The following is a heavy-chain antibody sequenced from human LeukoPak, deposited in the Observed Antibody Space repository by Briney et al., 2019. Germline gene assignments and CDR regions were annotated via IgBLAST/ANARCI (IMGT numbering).Heavy chain of an antibody. CDR1: GFTVRGNY. D-gene: IGHD4-23*01. V-gene: IGHV3-53*01. J-gene: IGHJ4*02. Sequence: GGSLRLSCAVSGFTVRGNYMSWVRQAPGKGLEWVSLIYSGGTTYYADSVKGRFTISRENSKNTLCLQMNSLRAEDTAVYYCARRAGGYSHPYDYWGQGILVTVSS. CDR2: IYSGGTT. CDR3: ARRAGGYSHPYDY.